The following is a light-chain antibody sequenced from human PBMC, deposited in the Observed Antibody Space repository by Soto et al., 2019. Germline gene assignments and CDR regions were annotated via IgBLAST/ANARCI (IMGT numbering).Light chain of an antibody. CDR2: QAS. CDR3: QQYNSYPYT. V-gene: IGKV1-5*03. Sequence: DIQMTQSPSTLSASVGDRVTITCRASQSISSWLAWYQQKPGKAPKLLIYQASSLESGLPSRFSGSGSGTEFPLTISSLQPDDFATYYCQQYNSYPYTFGQGTKLEIK. J-gene: IGKJ2*01. CDR1: QSISSW.